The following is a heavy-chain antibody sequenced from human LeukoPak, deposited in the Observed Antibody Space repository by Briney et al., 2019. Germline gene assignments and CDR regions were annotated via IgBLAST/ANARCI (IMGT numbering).Heavy chain of an antibody. D-gene: IGHD3-3*01. V-gene: IGHV1-18*01. CDR1: GYTINSYG. CDR2: ISAYNGNT. Sequence: ASVKVSCKASGYTINSYGISWVRQAPGQGLEWMGRISAYNGNTNYAQKLQGRVTMTTDTSTSTAYMELRSLRSDDTAVYYCARGDDFWSGYPLDYWGQGTLVTVSS. J-gene: IGHJ4*02. CDR3: ARGDDFWSGYPLDY.